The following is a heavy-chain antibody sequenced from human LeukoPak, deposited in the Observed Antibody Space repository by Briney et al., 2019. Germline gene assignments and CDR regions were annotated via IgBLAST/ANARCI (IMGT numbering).Heavy chain of an antibody. D-gene: IGHD3-9*01. V-gene: IGHV5-51*01. J-gene: IGHJ4*02. CDR1: GYSFTSYW. CDR2: IYPGDSDT. CDR3: ARPYDILTGNSFDY. Sequence: GESLKISCKGSGYSFTSYWIGWVRQMPGKGLEWVGIIYPGDSDTRYSPSFQGQITVSADKSISTAYLQWSSLKASDTAMYYCARPYDILTGNSFDYWGQGTLVTVSS.